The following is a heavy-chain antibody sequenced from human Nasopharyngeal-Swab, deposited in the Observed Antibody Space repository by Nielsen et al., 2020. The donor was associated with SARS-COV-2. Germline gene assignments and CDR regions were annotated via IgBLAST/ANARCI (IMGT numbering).Heavy chain of an antibody. CDR2: IRYDGSNK. J-gene: IGHJ4*02. D-gene: IGHD2-2*01. Sequence: WIRQPPGKGLEWVAFIRYDGSNKYYADSVKGRFTISRDNSKNTLYVQMNSLRAEDTAVYYCAKGGYCSSTSCKDFFDYWGQGTLVTVSS. CDR3: AKGGYCSSTSCKDFFDY. V-gene: IGHV3-30*02.